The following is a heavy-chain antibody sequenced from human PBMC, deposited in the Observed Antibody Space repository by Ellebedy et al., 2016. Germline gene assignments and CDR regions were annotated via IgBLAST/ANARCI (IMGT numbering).Heavy chain of an antibody. CDR1: GFTFSSYA. CDR2: ISGSGGST. Sequence: GESLKISXAASGFTFSSYAMSWVRQAPGKGLEWVSAISGSGGSTYYADSVKGRFTISRDDSKTIAYLQMNSLKTEDTAVYYCTTYGGNDYWGQGTLVTVSS. CDR3: TTYGGNDY. D-gene: IGHD4-23*01. V-gene: IGHV3-23*01. J-gene: IGHJ4*02.